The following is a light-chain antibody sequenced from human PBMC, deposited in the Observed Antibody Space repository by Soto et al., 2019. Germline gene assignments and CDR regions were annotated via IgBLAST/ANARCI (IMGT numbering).Light chain of an antibody. CDR3: QQYSTSPRLT. V-gene: IGKV3-20*01. J-gene: IGKJ4*01. CDR1: QSVSSGY. Sequence: EIVLTQSPGTLSLSPGERVTLSCRASQSVSSGYLAWYQQKPGQAPRLVIYGASSRPTGIPDRFSGSGSGTDFTLTISRLEPEEVAVYYCQQYSTSPRLTFGGGTKVEIK. CDR2: GAS.